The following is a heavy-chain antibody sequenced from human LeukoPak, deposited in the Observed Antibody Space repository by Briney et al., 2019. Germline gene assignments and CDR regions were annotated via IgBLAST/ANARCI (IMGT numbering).Heavy chain of an antibody. V-gene: IGHV3-21*01. CDR3: ARSMVRGVIIGVDY. Sequence: GGSLRLSCVASGFTFSSYSMNWVRQAPGKGLEWVSSISSSSSYIYYADSVKGRFTISRDNAKNSLYLQMNSLRAEDTAVYYCARSMVRGVIIGVDYWGQGTLVTVSS. CDR1: GFTFSSYS. D-gene: IGHD3-10*01. J-gene: IGHJ4*02. CDR2: ISSSSSYI.